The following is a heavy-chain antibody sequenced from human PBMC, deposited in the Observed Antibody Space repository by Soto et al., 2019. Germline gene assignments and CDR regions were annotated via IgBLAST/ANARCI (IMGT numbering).Heavy chain of an antibody. CDR3: ARGREYSGYAALDI. CDR1: GYTFTSYG. Sequence: ASVKVSCKASGYTFTSYGISWVRQAPGQGLEWTGWISAYNGNTNYAQKLQGRVTMTTDTSTSTAYMELRSLRSDDTAVYYCARGREYSGYAALDIWGQGTMVTVSS. D-gene: IGHD5-12*01. CDR2: ISAYNGNT. V-gene: IGHV1-18*01. J-gene: IGHJ3*02.